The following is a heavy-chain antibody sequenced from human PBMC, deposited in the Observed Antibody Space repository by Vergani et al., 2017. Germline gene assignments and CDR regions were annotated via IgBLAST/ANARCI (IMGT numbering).Heavy chain of an antibody. V-gene: IGHV4-59*01. D-gene: IGHD6-19*01. Sequence: QVQLQESGPGLVKPSETLSLTCTVSGGSISSYYWSWIRQPPGKGLEWIGYIYYSGSTNYNPSLKSRVTISVDTSKNQFSLKLSSVTAADTSVYYCASSSSGWYLGKFDYWGQGTLVTVSS. CDR1: GGSISSYY. J-gene: IGHJ4*02. CDR3: ASSSSGWYLGKFDY. CDR2: IYYSGST.